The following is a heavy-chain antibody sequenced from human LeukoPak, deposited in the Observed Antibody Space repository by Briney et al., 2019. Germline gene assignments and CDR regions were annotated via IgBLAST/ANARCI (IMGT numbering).Heavy chain of an antibody. D-gene: IGHD2-2*01. Sequence: PGGSLRLSCAASGFTFSSYAMSWVRQAPGKGLEWVSAISGSGGSTYYADSVKGRFTISRGNSKNTLYLQMNSLRAEDTAVYYCARDSGYCSSTGCYVHYFDYWGQGTLVTVSS. CDR1: GFTFSSYA. CDR2: ISGSGGST. J-gene: IGHJ4*02. CDR3: ARDSGYCSSTGCYVHYFDY. V-gene: IGHV3-23*01.